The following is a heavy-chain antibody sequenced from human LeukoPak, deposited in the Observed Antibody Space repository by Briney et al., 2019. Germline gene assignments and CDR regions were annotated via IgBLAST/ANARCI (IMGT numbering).Heavy chain of an antibody. D-gene: IGHD3-22*01. Sequence: GGSLRLSCAASGFTFSSYSMNWVRQAPGKGLEWVSSISSSSSYIYYADSVKGRFTISRDNAKNSLYLQMNSLRAEDTAVYYCARDLHYSDSSGPHDYWGQGPWSPSPQ. CDR1: GFTFSSYS. CDR3: ARDLHYSDSSGPHDY. J-gene: IGHJ4*02. CDR2: ISSSSSYI. V-gene: IGHV3-21*01.